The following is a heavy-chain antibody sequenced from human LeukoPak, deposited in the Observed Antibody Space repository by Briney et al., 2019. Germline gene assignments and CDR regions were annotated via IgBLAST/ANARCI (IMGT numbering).Heavy chain of an antibody. Sequence: GGSLRLSCAASGFTVSSNYMSWVRQAPGKGLEWVSVIYSGGSTYYADSVKGRFTISRDNSKNTLYLQMNRLRAEDTAVYYCARDSYYDFWSGYYPIFYYYYYMDVWGKGTTVTVSS. CDR3: ARDSYYDFWSGYYPIFYYYYYMDV. D-gene: IGHD3-3*01. CDR1: GFTVSSNY. V-gene: IGHV3-66*02. CDR2: IYSGGST. J-gene: IGHJ6*03.